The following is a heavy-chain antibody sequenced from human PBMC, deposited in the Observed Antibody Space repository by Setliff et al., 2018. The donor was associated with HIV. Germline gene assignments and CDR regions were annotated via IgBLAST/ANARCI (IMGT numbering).Heavy chain of an antibody. CDR1: GASISNSNPY. Sequence: PSETLSLTCTVYGASISNSNPYWGWIRQPPGKRLEWLGSIYSSGSPSYNPSLSSRLTISVDTSKNHVSLKLGSVTAADTAVYYCARVGYYDTSFDYWGQGTLVTVSS. D-gene: IGHD3-22*01. CDR3: ARVGYYDTSFDY. V-gene: IGHV4-39*02. J-gene: IGHJ4*02. CDR2: IYSSGSP.